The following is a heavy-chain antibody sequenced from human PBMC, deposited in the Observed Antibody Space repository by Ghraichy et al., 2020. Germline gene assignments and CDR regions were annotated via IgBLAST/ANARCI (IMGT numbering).Heavy chain of an antibody. J-gene: IGHJ4*02. Sequence: GGSLRLSCAAFGFTFSSSWMHWVRQAPGKGLVWVSRIKSDGISTMYMDSVKGRFTVSRDNATNTLYLQMNSLRAEDTAVYYCVRDGNYKIDYWGQGTLVTVSS. D-gene: IGHD1-7*01. CDR2: IKSDGIST. V-gene: IGHV3-74*03. CDR1: GFTFSSSW. CDR3: VRDGNYKIDY.